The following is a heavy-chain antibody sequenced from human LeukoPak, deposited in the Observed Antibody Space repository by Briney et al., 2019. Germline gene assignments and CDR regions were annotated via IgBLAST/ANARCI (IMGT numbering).Heavy chain of an antibody. CDR2: INWNGGST. J-gene: IGHJ4*02. V-gene: IGHV3-20*04. D-gene: IGHD5-24*01. CDR3: ARDPHVEMATIGDY. CDR1: GFTFDDYG. Sequence: AGSLRLSCAASGFTFDDYGMSWVRQAPGKGLKWVSGINWNGGSTGYADSVKGRFTISRDNAKNSLYLQMNSLRAEDTALYYCARDPHVEMATIGDYWGQGTLVTVSS.